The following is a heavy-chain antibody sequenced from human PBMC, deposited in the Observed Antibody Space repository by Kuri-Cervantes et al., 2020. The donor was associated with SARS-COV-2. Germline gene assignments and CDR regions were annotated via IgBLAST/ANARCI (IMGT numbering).Heavy chain of an antibody. V-gene: IGHV4-34*11. D-gene: IGHD2-21*01. Sequence: SETLSLTCAVYGGSFSGYYWSWIRQPPGKGLEWIGYIYYSGTTESNPSLKSRVTMSVDASKNQFSLRLNSVTAADTAIYYCARDLWGGDYWGQGILVTVSS. CDR2: IYYSGTT. J-gene: IGHJ4*02. CDR3: ARDLWGGDY. CDR1: GGSFSGYY.